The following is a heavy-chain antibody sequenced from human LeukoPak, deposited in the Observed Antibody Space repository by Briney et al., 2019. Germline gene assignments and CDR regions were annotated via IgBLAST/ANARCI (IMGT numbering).Heavy chain of an antibody. CDR1: GGSFSGYY. J-gene: IGHJ5*02. Sequence: RTSETLSLTCAVYGGSFSGYYWSWIRQPPGKGLEWIGEINHSGSTNYNPSLKSRVTISVDTSKNQFSLKLSSVTAADTAVYYCAMTSSDWFDPWGQGTLVTVSS. V-gene: IGHV4-34*01. D-gene: IGHD2-2*01. CDR2: INHSGST. CDR3: AMTSSDWFDP.